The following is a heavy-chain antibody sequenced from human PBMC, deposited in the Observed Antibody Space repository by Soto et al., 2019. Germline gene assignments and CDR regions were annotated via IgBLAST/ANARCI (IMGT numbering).Heavy chain of an antibody. D-gene: IGHD1-26*01. CDR3: AKGGGSARDFDY. V-gene: IGHV3-30*18. CDR2: TSYDGNNK. J-gene: IGHJ4*02. Sequence: PGGSLRLSCTGSGFTFGNYGMHWVRQAPGKGLEWVASTSYDGNNKYYADSLKGRFTTSRDNSKKMVYLQMTSLGPEDTAVYYCAKGGGSARDFDYWGQGALVTVSS. CDR1: GFTFGNYG.